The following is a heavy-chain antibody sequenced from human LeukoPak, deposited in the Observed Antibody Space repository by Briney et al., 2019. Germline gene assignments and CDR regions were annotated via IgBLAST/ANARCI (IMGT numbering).Heavy chain of an antibody. CDR2: IWFDGSNK. CDR3: ARGKEQQLYAFDI. D-gene: IGHD6-13*01. V-gene: IGHV3-33*01. CDR1: GFTFSSYG. Sequence: GRSLILSCAASGFTFSSYGMHWVRQAPGKGLEWVAVIWFDGSNKYYADSVKGRFTISRDNSKNTLYLQMNSLSAEDTAVYYCARGKEQQLYAFDIWGQGTMVTVSS. J-gene: IGHJ3*02.